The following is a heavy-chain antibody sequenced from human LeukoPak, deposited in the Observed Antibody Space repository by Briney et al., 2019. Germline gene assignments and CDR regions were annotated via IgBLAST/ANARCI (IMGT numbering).Heavy chain of an antibody. Sequence: PGGSLRLSCAASGITFNSYTMNWVRRAPGKGLEWVSSISGSGDSTYYADSVKGRFTISRDNSKNTLYLQMNSLRAEDTAVYYCAKTAGIAAAADFDYWGQGTLVTVSS. J-gene: IGHJ4*02. V-gene: IGHV3-23*01. CDR1: GITFNSYT. D-gene: IGHD6-13*01. CDR2: ISGSGDST. CDR3: AKTAGIAAAADFDY.